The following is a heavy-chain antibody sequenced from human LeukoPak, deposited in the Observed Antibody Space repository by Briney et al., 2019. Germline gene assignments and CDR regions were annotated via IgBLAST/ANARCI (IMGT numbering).Heavy chain of an antibody. CDR3: ARRYSGVMQGHFDY. V-gene: IGHV1-8*01. CDR2: MNPNSGNT. Sequence: ASVKVSCKASGYTFSSHDINWVRQATEQGLEWMGWMNPNSGNTGYAQKFQGRVTMTRDTSISTAYMELSSLRSEDTAVYYCARRYSGVMQGHFDYWGQGTLVTVSS. J-gene: IGHJ4*02. CDR1: GYTFSSHD. D-gene: IGHD5-12*01.